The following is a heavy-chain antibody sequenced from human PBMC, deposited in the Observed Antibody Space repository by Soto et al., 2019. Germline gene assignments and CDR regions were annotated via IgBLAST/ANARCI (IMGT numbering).Heavy chain of an antibody. Sequence: GESLKISPKGSGYSFTSYWIGWVRKMPGKGVSGRGMMYPGGSDIGYSASLQGQVTISADKSSSTAYLQWGSLKASDTPMYYCARPVGYSGYDLGYWGQGTLVAVSS. CDR2: MYPGGSDI. CDR1: GYSFTSYW. V-gene: IGHV5-51*01. J-gene: IGHJ4*02. D-gene: IGHD5-12*01. CDR3: ARPVGYSGYDLGY.